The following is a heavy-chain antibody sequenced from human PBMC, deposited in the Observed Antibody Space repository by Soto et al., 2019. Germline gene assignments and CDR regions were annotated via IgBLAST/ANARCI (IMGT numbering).Heavy chain of an antibody. CDR3: ARDHSSSWYYYYYYMDV. V-gene: IGHV1-18*01. Sequence: QVQLVQSGAEVKKPGASVKVSCKASGYTFTSYGISWVRQAPGQGLEWMGWISAYNGNTNYAQKLQGRVTMTTDTSTSTAYMELRSLRSDDTAVYHCARDHSSSWYYYYYYMDVWGKGTTVTVSS. CDR2: ISAYNGNT. D-gene: IGHD6-13*01. J-gene: IGHJ6*03. CDR1: GYTFTSYG.